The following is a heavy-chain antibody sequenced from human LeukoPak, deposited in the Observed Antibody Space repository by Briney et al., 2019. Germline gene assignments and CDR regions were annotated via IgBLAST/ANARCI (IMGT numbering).Heavy chain of an antibody. J-gene: IGHJ4*02. CDR2: MYYSGST. D-gene: IGHD6-19*01. Sequence: PSETLSLTCTVSGGSICSGGYYWSWIRQHPGKGLEWIGYMYYSGSTYYNPSLKSRVTISVDTSKNQFSLTLSSVTAAATAVYYCARGNSGWLRFDYWGQGTLVTVSS. CDR1: GGSICSGGYY. CDR3: ARGNSGWLRFDY. V-gene: IGHV4-31*03.